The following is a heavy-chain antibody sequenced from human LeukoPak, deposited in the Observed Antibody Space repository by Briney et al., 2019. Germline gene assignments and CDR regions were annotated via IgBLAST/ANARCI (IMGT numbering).Heavy chain of an antibody. V-gene: IGHV3-66*01. J-gene: IGHJ4*02. CDR3: ARDNPRGARGSYYPLDY. CDR2: IYSGGST. D-gene: IGHD1-26*01. Sequence: GGSLRLSCAASGFTVSSNNMSWVRQAPGKGLEWVSVIYSGGSTYYADSVKGRFTISRDNSKNTLYLQMNSLRAEDTAVYYCARDNPRGARGSYYPLDYWGQGTLVTVSS. CDR1: GFTVSSNN.